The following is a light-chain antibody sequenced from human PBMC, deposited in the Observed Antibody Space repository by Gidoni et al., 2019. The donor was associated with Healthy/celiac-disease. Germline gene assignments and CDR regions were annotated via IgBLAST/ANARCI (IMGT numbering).Light chain of an antibody. CDR1: SRDVGGYNY. Sequence: QSALTQPAPVSGSPGQSITISCTGTSRDVGGYNYVSWYQQHPGKAPKLMIYEVSNRPSGVSNRFSGSKSGNTASLTISGLQAEDEADYYCSSYTSSSTYVVFGGGTKLTVL. J-gene: IGLJ2*01. V-gene: IGLV2-14*01. CDR3: SSYTSSSTYVV. CDR2: EVS.